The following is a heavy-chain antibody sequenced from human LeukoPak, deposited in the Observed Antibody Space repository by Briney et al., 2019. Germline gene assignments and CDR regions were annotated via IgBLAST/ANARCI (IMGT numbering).Heavy chain of an antibody. D-gene: IGHD3-10*01. CDR2: IIPIFGTA. CDR1: GGTFSSYA. V-gene: IGHV1-69*05. J-gene: IGHJ6*03. CDR3: TGGSGSYYNEFSDYYYYMVV. Sequence: ASVKVSCKASGGTFSSYAISWVRQAPGQGLEWMGGIIPIFGTANYAQKFQGRVTITTDESTSTAYMELSSLRSEDTAVYYCTGGSGSYYNEFSDYYYYMVVWGKGTTVTVSS.